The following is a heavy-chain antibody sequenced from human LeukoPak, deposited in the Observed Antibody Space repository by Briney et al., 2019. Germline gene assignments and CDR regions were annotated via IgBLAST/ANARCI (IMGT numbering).Heavy chain of an antibody. CDR1: GFTFDDYA. J-gene: IGHJ4*02. Sequence: GGSLRLSCAASGFTFDDYAMHWVRQAPGKGLEWVSGISWNSGSIGYADSVKGRFTISRDNAKNSLYLQMNSLRAEDMALYYCAKASGAGDSSGYYPYYFDYWGQGTLVTVSS. D-gene: IGHD3-22*01. CDR3: AKASGAGDSSGYYPYYFDY. CDR2: ISWNSGSI. V-gene: IGHV3-9*03.